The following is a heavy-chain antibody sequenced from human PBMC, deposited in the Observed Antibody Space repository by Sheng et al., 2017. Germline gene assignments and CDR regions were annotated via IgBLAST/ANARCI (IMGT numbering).Heavy chain of an antibody. CDR2: INPNSGGT. CDR1: GYTFTGYY. J-gene: IGHJ3*02. CDR3: ASPHIVVVTALSRHAFDI. V-gene: IGHV1-2*02. Sequence: QVQLVQSGAEVKKPGASVKVSCKASGYTFTGYYMHWVRQAPGQGLEWMGWINPNSGGTNYAQKFQGRVTMTRDTSISTAYMELSRLRSDDTAVYYCASPHIVVVTALSRHAFDIWGQGTMVTVSS. D-gene: IGHD2-21*02.